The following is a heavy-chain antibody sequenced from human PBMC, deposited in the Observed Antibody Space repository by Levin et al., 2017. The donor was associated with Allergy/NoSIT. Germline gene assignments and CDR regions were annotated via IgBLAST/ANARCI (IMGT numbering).Heavy chain of an antibody. CDR1: GGSISSSSYY. D-gene: IGHD5-24*01. Sequence: SETLSLTCTVSGGSISSSSYYWGWIRQPPGKGLEWIGSIYYSGSTYYNPSLKSRVTISVDTSKNQFSLKLSSVTAADTAVYYCARQVMATTGRWVWYFDRWGRGTLVTVSS. J-gene: IGHJ2*01. CDR3: ARQVMATTGRWVWYFDR. V-gene: IGHV4-39*01. CDR2: IYYSGST.